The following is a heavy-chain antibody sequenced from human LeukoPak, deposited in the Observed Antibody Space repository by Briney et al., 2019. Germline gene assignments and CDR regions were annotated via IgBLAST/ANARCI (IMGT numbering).Heavy chain of an antibody. J-gene: IGHJ4*02. V-gene: IGHV1-2*02. D-gene: IGHD3-10*01. CDR2: INPNRGGT. Sequence: SVKVSCKVSGYTFTDYYMHWVRQAPGQGLEWMGWINPNRGGTNYAQKFQGRVTMTRDTSISTAYLELSRLRSDDTAVYYCARLLVRGDAFDYWGQGTLVTISS. CDR3: ARLLVRGDAFDY. CDR1: GYTFTDYY.